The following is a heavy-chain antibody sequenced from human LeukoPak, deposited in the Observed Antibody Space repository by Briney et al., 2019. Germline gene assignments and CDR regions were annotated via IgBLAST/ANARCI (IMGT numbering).Heavy chain of an antibody. CDR3: ARVGSSSWSGLDY. Sequence: SETLSLTCTVSGGSISSSSYYWGWIRQPPGNGLEWIGSIYYSGSTYYNPSLKSRVTISVDTSKNQFSLKLSSVTAADTAVYYCARVGSSSWSGLDYWGQGTLVTVSS. J-gene: IGHJ4*02. V-gene: IGHV4-39*01. D-gene: IGHD6-13*01. CDR2: IYYSGST. CDR1: GGSISSSSYY.